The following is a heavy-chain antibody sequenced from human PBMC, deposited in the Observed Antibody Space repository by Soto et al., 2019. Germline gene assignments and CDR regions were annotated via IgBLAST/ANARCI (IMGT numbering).Heavy chain of an antibody. V-gene: IGHV1-2*02. D-gene: IGHD6-13*01. CDR1: GFTFSAYY. J-gene: IGHJ6*02. CDR3: ARSLLDEYSSSWRSAYYGMDV. CDR2: INPNSGGT. Sequence: QVQLVQSGAEVKKPGASVKVSCKASGFTFSAYYIYWVRQAPGQGLEWIGWINPNSGGTNNAQKFQGRVTMTRDTSTSTFYMEPSALISDDTAVYYCARSLLDEYSSSWRSAYYGMDVWGQGTTVTVSS.